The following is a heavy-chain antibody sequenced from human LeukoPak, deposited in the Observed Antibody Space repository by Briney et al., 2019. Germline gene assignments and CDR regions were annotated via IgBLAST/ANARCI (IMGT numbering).Heavy chain of an antibody. D-gene: IGHD2-15*01. V-gene: IGHV1-18*01. CDR3: ARVGGYCSGGSCYLLYYYYYGMDV. J-gene: IGHJ6*02. CDR1: GYTFTSYG. Sequence: ASVKVSCKASGYTFTSYGISWVRQAPGQGLEWMGWISAYNGNTNYAQKLQGRVTMTTDTSTSTAYMELRSLRSDDTAVYYCARVGGYCSGGSCYLLYYYYYGMDVWGQGTTVTVSS. CDR2: ISAYNGNT.